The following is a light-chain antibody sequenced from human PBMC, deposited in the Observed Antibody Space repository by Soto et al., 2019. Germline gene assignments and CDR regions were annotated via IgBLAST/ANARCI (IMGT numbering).Light chain of an antibody. CDR1: QSVSSSY. V-gene: IGKV3-20*01. Sequence: EIVLTQSPGTLSLSPGERATLSCRASQSVSSSYLAWYQQKPGQAPRLLIYGASSRATGIPDRFSGSGSETDFTLTISRLEPEDFAVYYCQQYCSSGTFGQGTKVEIK. J-gene: IGKJ1*01. CDR3: QQYCSSGT. CDR2: GAS.